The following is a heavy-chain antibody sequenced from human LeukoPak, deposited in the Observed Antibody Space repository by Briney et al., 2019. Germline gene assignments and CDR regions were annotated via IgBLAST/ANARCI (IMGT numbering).Heavy chain of an antibody. D-gene: IGHD3-10*01. Sequence: ASVKVSFKASGYTFTGYYMHWVRQAPGQGLEWMGWINPNSGGTNYAQKFQGRVTMTRDTSISTAYMELSRLRSDDTAVYYCARDDAGSGSYFVAWGQGTLVTVSS. CDR1: GYTFTGYY. CDR2: INPNSGGT. J-gene: IGHJ5*02. V-gene: IGHV1-2*02. CDR3: ARDDAGSGSYFVA.